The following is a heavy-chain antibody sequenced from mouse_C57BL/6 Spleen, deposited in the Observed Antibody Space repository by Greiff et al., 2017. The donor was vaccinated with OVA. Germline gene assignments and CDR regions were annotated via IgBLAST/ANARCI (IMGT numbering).Heavy chain of an antibody. CDR3: ARRGNWEAMDY. CDR1: GYTFTSYW. Sequence: VQLRQPGAELVKPGASVKLSCKASGYTFTSYWMHWVKQRPGQGLEWIGMIHPNSGSTNYNEKFKSKATLTVDKSSSTAYMQLSSLTSEDSAVYYCARRGNWEAMDYWGQGTSVTVSS. V-gene: IGHV1-64*01. CDR2: IHPNSGST. J-gene: IGHJ4*01. D-gene: IGHD4-1*01.